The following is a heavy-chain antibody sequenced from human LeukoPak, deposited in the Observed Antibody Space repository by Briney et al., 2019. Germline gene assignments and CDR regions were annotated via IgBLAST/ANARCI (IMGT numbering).Heavy chain of an antibody. CDR2: MNPNSGNT. CDR1: GYTFTSYD. J-gene: IGHJ6*02. Sequence: ASVKVSCKASGYTFTSYDINWVRQATGQGLEWMGWMNPNSGNTGYAQKFQGRVTMARNTSISTAYMELSSLRSEDTAVYYCARGYLDWRRNYYYGMDVWGQGTTVTASS. V-gene: IGHV1-8*01. D-gene: IGHD3-9*01. CDR3: ARGYLDWRRNYYYGMDV.